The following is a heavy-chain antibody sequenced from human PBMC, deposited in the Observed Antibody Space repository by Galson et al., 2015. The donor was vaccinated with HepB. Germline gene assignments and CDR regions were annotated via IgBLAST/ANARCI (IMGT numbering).Heavy chain of an antibody. J-gene: IGHJ3*02. Sequence: SLRLSCAASGFTFSSYAMHWVRQAPGKGLEYVSAISSNGGSTYYADSVKGRFTISRDNSKNTLYLQMSSLRAEDTAVYYCVKRGAENYDSSGYPAAGNAFDIWGQGTMVTVSS. CDR2: ISSNGGST. D-gene: IGHD3-22*01. CDR1: GFTFSSYA. V-gene: IGHV3-64D*06. CDR3: VKRGAENYDSSGYPAAGNAFDI.